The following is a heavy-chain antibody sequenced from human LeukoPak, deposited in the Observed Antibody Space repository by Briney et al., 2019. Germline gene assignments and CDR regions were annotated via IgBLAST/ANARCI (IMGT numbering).Heavy chain of an antibody. Sequence: TGGSLRLSCAASGFTLSSYAMSWVRQAPGKGLEWVSGISGSGGSTKYADSVKGRFTISSDNSKNTLYLQMNSLRAEDTAVYYCANQYSGSYWDYFDYWGQGTLVTVSS. V-gene: IGHV3-23*01. CDR2: ISGSGGST. CDR1: GFTLSSYA. D-gene: IGHD1-26*01. J-gene: IGHJ4*02. CDR3: ANQYSGSYWDYFDY.